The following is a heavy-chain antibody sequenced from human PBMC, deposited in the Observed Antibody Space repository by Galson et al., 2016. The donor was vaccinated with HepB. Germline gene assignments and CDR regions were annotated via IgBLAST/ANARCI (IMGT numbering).Heavy chain of an antibody. Sequence: SLRLSCAPSGVAFNRFSMNWVRQASGKGLEWVSSISTSSTYTFHADSVKGRFAISRDHAKNALYLQMNSLRAEDTAVYFCARADGYKPPYYYGIDVGGQGTTVTVSS. CDR3: ARADGYKPPYYYGIDV. D-gene: IGHD5-24*01. CDR1: GVAFNRFS. J-gene: IGHJ6*02. CDR2: ISTSSTYT. V-gene: IGHV3-21*01.